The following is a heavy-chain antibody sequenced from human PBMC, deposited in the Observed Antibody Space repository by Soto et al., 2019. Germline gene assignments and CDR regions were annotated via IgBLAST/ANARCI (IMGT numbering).Heavy chain of an antibody. CDR3: ARVQWLRFDAFNI. V-gene: IGHV3-7*03. Sequence: GGSLRLSCAAPGFTFSSSRMSWVRQAPGKGLEWVASIHQDGSEIDYVDSVKGRFTISRDNAKSSLSLQMNSLRVEDTAVYYCARVQWLRFDAFNIWGQGTMVTVSS. CDR2: IHQDGSEI. J-gene: IGHJ3*02. D-gene: IGHD5-12*01. CDR1: GFTFSSSR.